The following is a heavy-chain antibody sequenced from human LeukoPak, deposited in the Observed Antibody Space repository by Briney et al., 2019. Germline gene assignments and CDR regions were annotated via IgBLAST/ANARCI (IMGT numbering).Heavy chain of an antibody. V-gene: IGHV1-2*02. Sequence: PGASVKVSCKASGYTFTSYDIHWVRQATGQGLEWMGWINPNSGGTNYAQKFQGRVTMTRDTSISTAYMELSRLRSDDTAVYYCARDRRDGYKGGVDYWGQGTLVTVSS. J-gene: IGHJ4*02. D-gene: IGHD5-24*01. CDR1: GYTFTSYD. CDR2: INPNSGGT. CDR3: ARDRRDGYKGGVDY.